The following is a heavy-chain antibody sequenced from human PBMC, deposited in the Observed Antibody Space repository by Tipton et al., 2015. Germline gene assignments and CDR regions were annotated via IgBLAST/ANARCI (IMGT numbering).Heavy chain of an antibody. Sequence: GSLRLSCTASGFNFDDYAMHWVRQTPRKGLEWVANIKPDGSESYYLESVKGRFTFSRDNAKNSLYLQMNRLRAEDTAVYYCARSGGYGWDQWGQGTLVTVSS. CDR1: GFNFDDYA. CDR3: ARSGGYGWDQ. J-gene: IGHJ4*02. V-gene: IGHV3-7*01. CDR2: IKPDGSES. D-gene: IGHD5-12*01.